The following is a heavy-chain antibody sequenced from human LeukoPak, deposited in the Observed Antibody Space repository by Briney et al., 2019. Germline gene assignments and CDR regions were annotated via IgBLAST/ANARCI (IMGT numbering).Heavy chain of an antibody. CDR1: GGSISSYY. CDR2: IYYSGST. CDR3: ARDLGYFDY. Sequence: SETLSLTCTVSGGSISSYYWSWIRQPPGKGLEWIGYIYYSGSTDYNPSLKSRVTISVDTSKNQFSLKLSSVTAADTAVYYCARDLGYFDYWGQGTLVTVSS. J-gene: IGHJ4*02. V-gene: IGHV4-59*01.